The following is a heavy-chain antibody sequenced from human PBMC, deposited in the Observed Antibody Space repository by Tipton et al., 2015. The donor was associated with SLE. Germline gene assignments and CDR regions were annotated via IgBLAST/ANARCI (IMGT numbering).Heavy chain of an antibody. CDR2: IKEDGSEK. CDR1: GFTFSSYA. CDR3: ARVDHHWIGYNWFDP. V-gene: IGHV3-7*01. J-gene: IGHJ5*02. Sequence: SLRLSCAASGFTFSSYAMSWVRQAPGKGLEWVANIKEDGSEKKYVDSMKGRFTISRDNAKNSLYLQLNSLRAEDTAVYFCARVDHHWIGYNWFDPWGQGTLVTVSS. D-gene: IGHD3-3*01.